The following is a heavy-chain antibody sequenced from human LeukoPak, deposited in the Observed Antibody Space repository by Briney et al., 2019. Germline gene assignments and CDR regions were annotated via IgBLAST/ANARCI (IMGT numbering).Heavy chain of an antibody. CDR1: GGSISSGDYY. CDR2: IYYSGST. CDR3: ARDRHYGGNRGHDY. D-gene: IGHD4-23*01. Sequence: SQTLSLTWTVSGGSISSGDYYWSWIRQPPGKGLEWIGYIYYSGSTYYNPSLKSRLTISVDTSKNQFSLKLSSVTAADTAVYYCARDRHYGGNRGHDYWGQGTLVTVSS. J-gene: IGHJ4*02. V-gene: IGHV4-30-4*01.